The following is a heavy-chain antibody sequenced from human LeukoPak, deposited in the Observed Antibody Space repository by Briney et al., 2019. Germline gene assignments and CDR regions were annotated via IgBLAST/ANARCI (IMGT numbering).Heavy chain of an antibody. J-gene: IGHJ5*02. CDR3: ARVVVVAATLWFDP. Sequence: PAETLSLTCTVSGGSISSYYWSWIRQPAGKGLEWIGRIYTSGSTNYNPSLKSRVTMSVDTSKNQFSLKLSSVTAADTAVYYFARVVVVAATLWFDPWGQGTLVTVSS. CDR2: IYTSGST. V-gene: IGHV4-4*07. D-gene: IGHD2-15*01. CDR1: GGSISSYY.